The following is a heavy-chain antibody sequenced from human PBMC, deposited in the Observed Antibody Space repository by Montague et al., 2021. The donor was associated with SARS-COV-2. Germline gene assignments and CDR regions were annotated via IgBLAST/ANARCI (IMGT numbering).Heavy chain of an antibody. D-gene: IGHD4-23*01. J-gene: IGHJ6*02. CDR1: GGSISSYY. Sequence: SETLSFTCTVSGGSISSYYWSWIRQPPGKGLEWIGYILYTGSTNYNPSLMSRVTISVDTSKNQLSLKLSSVITADTAVYYCATGRAGNSYAYYYGMDVWGQGTTVTVSS. V-gene: IGHV4-59*01. CDR2: ILYTGST. CDR3: ATGRAGNSYAYYYGMDV.